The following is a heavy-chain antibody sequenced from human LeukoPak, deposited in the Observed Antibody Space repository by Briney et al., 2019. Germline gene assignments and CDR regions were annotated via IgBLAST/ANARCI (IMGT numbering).Heavy chain of an antibody. CDR2: FDPEDGET. J-gene: IGHJ4*02. CDR1: GYTLTELS. CDR3: ATGTIYCSSCSDDY. D-gene: IGHD2-2*01. V-gene: IGHV1-24*01. Sequence: GASVKVSCKVSGYTLTELSMHWVRQAPGKGLEWMGGFDPEDGETPIFAQKFQGRVTMTEDTSTDTAYMELSSLRSEDTAMYYCATGTIYCSSCSDDYWGQGTLVTVSS.